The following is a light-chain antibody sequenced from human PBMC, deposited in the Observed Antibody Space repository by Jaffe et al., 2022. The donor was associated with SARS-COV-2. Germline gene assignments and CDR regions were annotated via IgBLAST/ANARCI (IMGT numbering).Light chain of an antibody. Sequence: DIQMTQTPSSLSASVGDRVTIICRAGQNIKSNLNWYQRKPGKAPKLLIYDAATLQSGVPLRFSGSGSGTDFILIISSLQPEDLATYFCQQSYSIPLTFGGGTKVEI. CDR1: QNIKSN. V-gene: IGKV1-39*01. CDR3: QQSYSIPLT. J-gene: IGKJ4*01. CDR2: DAA.